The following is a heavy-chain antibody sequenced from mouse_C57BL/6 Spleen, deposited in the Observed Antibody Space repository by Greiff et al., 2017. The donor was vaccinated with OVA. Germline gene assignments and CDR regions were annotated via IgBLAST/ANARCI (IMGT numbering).Heavy chain of an antibody. CDR3: ARRDYYSSSYWYFDV. J-gene: IGHJ1*03. D-gene: IGHD1-1*01. CDR2: IDPSDSYT. Sequence: QVQLQQPGAELVMPGASVKLSCKASGYTFTSYWMHWVKQRPGQGLEWIGEIDPSDSYTNYNQKFKGKSTLTVDKSASTAYMQLTSLTSEDSAVYYCARRDYYSSSYWYFDVWGTGTTVTVAS. CDR1: GYTFTSYW. V-gene: IGHV1-69*01.